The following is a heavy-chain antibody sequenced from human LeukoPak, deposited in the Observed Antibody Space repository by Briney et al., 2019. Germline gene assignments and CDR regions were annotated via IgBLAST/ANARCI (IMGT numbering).Heavy chain of an antibody. CDR1: GYTFTGYY. Sequence: ASVKVSCKASGYTFTGYYMHWVRQAPGQGLEWMGWINPNSGGTNYAQKFQGGVTMTRDTSISTAYMELSSPRSEDTAVYYCARDRFMTTFGGVIVKGYFDYWGQGTLVTVSS. D-gene: IGHD3-16*02. CDR3: ARDRFMTTFGGVIVKGYFDY. J-gene: IGHJ4*02. CDR2: INPNSGGT. V-gene: IGHV1-2*02.